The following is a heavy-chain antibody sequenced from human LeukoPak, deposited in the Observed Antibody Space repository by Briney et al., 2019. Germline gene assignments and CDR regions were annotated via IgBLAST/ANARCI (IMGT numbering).Heavy chain of an antibody. Sequence: ASVKVPCKTSGYTFINYDINWVRQASGQGLEWMGWLNPNSGNTGYAQKFRGRVTITSSPSTGTVFMELGSLTSEDTAVYYCARGGTSAAARRFDPWGQGTLVTVSS. J-gene: IGHJ5*02. D-gene: IGHD6-13*01. CDR1: GYTFINYD. CDR2: LNPNSGNT. V-gene: IGHV1-8*01. CDR3: ARGGTSAAARRFDP.